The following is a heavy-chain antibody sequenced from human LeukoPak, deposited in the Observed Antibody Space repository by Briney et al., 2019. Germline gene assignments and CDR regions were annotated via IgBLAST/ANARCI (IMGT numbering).Heavy chain of an antibody. CDR2: ISGSGGST. CDR3: AKDNDYVWGSYRYPFDY. D-gene: IGHD3-16*02. V-gene: IGHV3-23*01. Sequence: QPGGSLRLSCAASGFTFSSYAMSWVRQAPGKGLEWVSAISGSGGSTYYADSVKGRFTISRDNSKNTLYLQMNSLRAEDTAVYYCAKDNDYVWGSYRYPFDYWGQGTLVTVSS. J-gene: IGHJ4*02. CDR1: GFTFSSYA.